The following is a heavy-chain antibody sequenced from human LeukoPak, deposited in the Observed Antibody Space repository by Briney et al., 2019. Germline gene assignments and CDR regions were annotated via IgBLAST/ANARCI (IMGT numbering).Heavy chain of an antibody. D-gene: IGHD2-15*01. Sequence: SETLSLTCTVSGGSISSSSYYWGWIRQPPGKGLEWIGSIYYSGSTYYNPSLKSRVTISVDTSKNQFSLKLSSVTAADTAVYYCAKCGLGWWPAWFTAWGQGSLVIVSS. CDR1: GGSISSSSYY. CDR3: AKCGLGWWPAWFTA. V-gene: IGHV4-39*07. J-gene: IGHJ5*02. CDR2: IYYSGST.